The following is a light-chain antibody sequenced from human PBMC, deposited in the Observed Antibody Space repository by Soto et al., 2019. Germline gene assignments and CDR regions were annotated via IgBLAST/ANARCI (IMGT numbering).Light chain of an antibody. CDR2: AAS. CDR1: QSIGSNY. J-gene: IGKJ1*01. CDR3: QQTSSTPPWT. V-gene: IGKV1-39*01. Sequence: DIQMTQSPSSLSASVGDRVSITCRASQSIGSNYLNWYQQKPGKAPNLLIYAASSLQSGVPSRFSSSGSGTDFTLTISSLQPEDFATYYCQQTSSTPPWTFGQGTKVEIK.